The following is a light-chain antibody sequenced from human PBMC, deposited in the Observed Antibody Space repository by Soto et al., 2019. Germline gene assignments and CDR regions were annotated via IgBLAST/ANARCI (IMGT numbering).Light chain of an antibody. J-gene: IGLJ1*01. CDR1: SSDVGGYDF. Sequence: QSALTQPASVSGSPGQSITISCTGTSSDVGGYDFVSWYQQHPGKAPKLVIYEVNNRPSGVSNRFSGSKSGNRASLTISGLQAEDEADYCCSSYTSSDTGVFGTGTKLTVL. V-gene: IGLV2-14*01. CDR2: EVN. CDR3: SSYTSSDTGV.